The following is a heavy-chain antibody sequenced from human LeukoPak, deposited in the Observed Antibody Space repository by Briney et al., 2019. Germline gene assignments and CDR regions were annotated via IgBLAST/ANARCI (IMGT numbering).Heavy chain of an antibody. CDR2: MSYNGNDK. Sequence: GGSLRLSCAASGFTFSSFAMHWVRQTPGKGLEWVAGMSYNGNDKYYEDSLKGRYTISRDNSKNTLYLQMNSLRAEDTAVYYCARDPSRFGEYGYFDYWGQGGLVTVSS. D-gene: IGHD3-10*01. J-gene: IGHJ4*02. CDR1: GFTFSSFA. V-gene: IGHV3-30*04. CDR3: ARDPSRFGEYGYFDY.